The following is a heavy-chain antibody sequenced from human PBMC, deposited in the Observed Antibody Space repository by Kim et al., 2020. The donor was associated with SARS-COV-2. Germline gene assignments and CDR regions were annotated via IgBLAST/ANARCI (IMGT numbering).Heavy chain of an antibody. V-gene: IGHV3-66*01. Sequence: GGSLRLSCAASGFTVSSNYMSWVRQAPGKGLEWVSVIYSGGTTYYADSVKGRFTISRDNSKNTLYLQMNSLRADDTAVYYCASSCLATRFCYSDMDVWG. CDR3: ASSCLATRFCYSDMDV. CDR2: IYSGGTT. D-gene: IGHD6-6*01. J-gene: IGHJ6*02. CDR1: GFTVSSNY.